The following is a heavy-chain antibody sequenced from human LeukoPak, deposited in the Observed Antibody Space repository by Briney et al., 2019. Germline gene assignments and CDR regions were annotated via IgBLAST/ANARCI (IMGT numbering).Heavy chain of an antibody. D-gene: IGHD2-15*01. J-gene: IGHJ4*02. V-gene: IGHV4-34*01. CDR3: ARGVPGSY. Sequence: SETLSLTCAVYGGSFSGYYWSWIRQPPGKGLEWIGEINHSGSTNYNPSLKRRVTISVDTSKNQFSLKLSSVTAADTAVYYCARGVPGSYWGQGTLVTVSS. CDR1: GGSFSGYY. CDR2: INHSGST.